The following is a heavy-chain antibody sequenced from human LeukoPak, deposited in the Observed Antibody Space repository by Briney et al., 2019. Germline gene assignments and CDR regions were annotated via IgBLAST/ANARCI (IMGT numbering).Heavy chain of an antibody. CDR2: ISYDGSNK. V-gene: IGHV3-30-3*01. Sequence: PGGSLRLSCAASGFTVSSNYMSWVRQAPGKGLEWVAVISYDGSNKYYADSVKGRFTISRDNSKNTLYLQMNSLRAEDTAVYYCARDPFAGFDPWGQGTLVTVSS. CDR3: ARDPFAGFDP. J-gene: IGHJ5*02. CDR1: GFTVSSNY.